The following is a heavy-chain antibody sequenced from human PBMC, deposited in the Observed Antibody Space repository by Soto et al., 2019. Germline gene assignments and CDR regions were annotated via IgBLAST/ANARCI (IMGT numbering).Heavy chain of an antibody. CDR2: IYYSGST. CDR1: GGSISSYY. J-gene: IGHJ4*02. Sequence: PSETLSLTCTVSGGSISSYYWSWIRQPPGKGLEWIGYIYYSGSTNYNPSLKSRVTISVDTSKNQFSLKLSSVTAADTAVYYCARLRVGDRSREYFDYWGQGTLVTVSS. CDR3: ARLRVGDRSREYFDY. D-gene: IGHD1-26*01. V-gene: IGHV4-59*01.